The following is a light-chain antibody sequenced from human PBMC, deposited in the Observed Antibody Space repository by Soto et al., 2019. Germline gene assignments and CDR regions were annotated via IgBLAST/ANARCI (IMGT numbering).Light chain of an antibody. CDR1: QSVNTY. Sequence: EIVLTQSPATLSLSPGERATLSCRASQSVNTYLARYQQRPGQAPRLLMYDASNRATGIPARFSGRGSGTDFTLTIDSLEPEDFAVYYCQQRSNWPLTFGGGTKVEIK. CDR2: DAS. J-gene: IGKJ4*01. CDR3: QQRSNWPLT. V-gene: IGKV3-11*01.